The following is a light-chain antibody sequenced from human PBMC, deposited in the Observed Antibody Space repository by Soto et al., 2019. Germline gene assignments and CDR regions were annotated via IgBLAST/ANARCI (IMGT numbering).Light chain of an antibody. J-gene: IGKJ5*01. CDR2: GAS. CDR3: QQSYSTLSIT. CDR1: QSVSSSY. V-gene: IGKV3D-7*01. Sequence: EIVMTRSPATLSLSPGGRGTLSCRASQSVSSSYLSWYQQKPGQAPRLLIYGASTRATGIPARFSGSGSGTDFTLTISSLQPEDFATYYCQQSYSTLSITFGQGTRLEIK.